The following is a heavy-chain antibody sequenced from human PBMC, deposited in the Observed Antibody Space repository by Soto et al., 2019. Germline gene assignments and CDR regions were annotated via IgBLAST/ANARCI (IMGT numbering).Heavy chain of an antibody. V-gene: IGHV1-69*04. Sequence: GDSVNVSCKASGGTFSSYAISWVRQAPGQGLEWMGRIIPILGIANYAQKFQGRVTITADKSTSTAYMELSSLRSEDTAVYYCAGGADLYFLLVSVWGQGTLVTVSS. CDR2: IIPILGIA. D-gene: IGHD2-21*01. CDR3: AGGADLYFLLVSV. CDR1: GGTFSSYA. J-gene: IGHJ4*02.